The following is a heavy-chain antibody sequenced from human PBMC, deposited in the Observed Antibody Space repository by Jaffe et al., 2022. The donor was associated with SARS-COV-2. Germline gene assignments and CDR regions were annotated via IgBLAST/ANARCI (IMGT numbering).Heavy chain of an antibody. V-gene: IGHV3-9*01. J-gene: IGHJ1*01. D-gene: IGHD3-10*01. Sequence: EVQLVESGGGLVQPGRSLRLSCAASGFTFDDYAIHWVRQAPGKGLEWVSGISWNSVSIGYADSVKGRFTISRDNAKNSLYLQMNSLRAEDTAFYYCAKDPMGVRAGYFHHWGQGTLVTVSS. CDR1: GFTFDDYA. CDR2: ISWNSVSI. CDR3: AKDPMGVRAGYFHH.